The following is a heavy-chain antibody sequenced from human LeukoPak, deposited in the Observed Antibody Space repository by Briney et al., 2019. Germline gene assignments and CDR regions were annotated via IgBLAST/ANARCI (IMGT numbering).Heavy chain of an antibody. CDR2: ISNSGST. J-gene: IGHJ4*02. D-gene: IGHD1-1*01. CDR1: GGSISSGGYF. V-gene: IGHV4-31*03. Sequence: PSETLSLTCTVSGGSISSGGYFWSWIRQHPGKGLEWVGYISNSGSTSYNLSLKSRVTLSVDTSKNQFSLKLSSVTAADTAVYYCARADNWNAFEYWGQGTLVPVSS. CDR3: ARADNWNAFEY.